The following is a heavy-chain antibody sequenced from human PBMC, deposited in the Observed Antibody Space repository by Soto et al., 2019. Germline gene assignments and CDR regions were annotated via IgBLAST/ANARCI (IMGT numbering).Heavy chain of an antibody. CDR1: GLTFSNYA. CDR2: MSGSSSTT. J-gene: IGHJ4*02. V-gene: IGHV3-23*01. D-gene: IGHD1-7*01. CDR3: AKNQERELPRVIDF. Sequence: PGGPLSHSCATSGLTFSNYAMSWVSKAPGGGLEWVSSMSGSSSTTYYADSVRGRFTISRDRSKNTLYLQMSSLRAEDTALYYCAKNQERELPRVIDFWGQGTLVTVSS.